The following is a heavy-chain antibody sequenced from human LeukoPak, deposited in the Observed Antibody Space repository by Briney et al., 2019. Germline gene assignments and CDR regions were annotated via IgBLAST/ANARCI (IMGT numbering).Heavy chain of an antibody. Sequence: PGGSLRLSCAASGFTFSSYAMSWVRQAPGKGLEWVSAISGSGGSTYYADSVKGRFTISRDNSKNTLYLQMNSLRAEDTAVYYCAKYPARGFRELFLQYYFDYWGQGTLVTVSS. CDR2: ISGSGGST. J-gene: IGHJ4*02. D-gene: IGHD3-10*01. V-gene: IGHV3-23*01. CDR3: AKYPARGFRELFLQYYFDY. CDR1: GFTFSSYA.